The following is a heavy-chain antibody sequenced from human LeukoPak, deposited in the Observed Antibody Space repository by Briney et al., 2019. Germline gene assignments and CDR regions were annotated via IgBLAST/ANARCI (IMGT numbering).Heavy chain of an antibody. CDR3: ARGDGGYSHGYYFGY. D-gene: IGHD5-18*01. Sequence: SETLSLTCAVYGGSFSGYYWSWIRQPPGKGLEWIGEINHSGSTNYNPSLKRRVTISLDTSKNQFSLKLTSVTAADTAVYYCARGDGGYSHGYYFGYWGQGTLVTVSS. CDR2: INHSGST. V-gene: IGHV4-34*01. CDR1: GGSFSGYY. J-gene: IGHJ4*02.